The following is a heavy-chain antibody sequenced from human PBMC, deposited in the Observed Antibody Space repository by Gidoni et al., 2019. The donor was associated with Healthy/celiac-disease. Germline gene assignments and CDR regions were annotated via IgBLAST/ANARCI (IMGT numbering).Heavy chain of an antibody. CDR2: ISGSGGST. CDR3: AKLGASSIAARRRDYYYGMDV. J-gene: IGHJ6*02. Sequence: EVQLLESGGGLVQPGGSLRLSCAASGFTFSSYAMSWVRQAPGKGLEWVSAISGSGGSTYYADSVQGRFTISRDNSKNTLYLQMNSLRAEDTAVYYCAKLGASSIAARRRDYYYGMDVWGQGTTVTVSS. D-gene: IGHD6-6*01. CDR1: GFTFSSYA. V-gene: IGHV3-23*01.